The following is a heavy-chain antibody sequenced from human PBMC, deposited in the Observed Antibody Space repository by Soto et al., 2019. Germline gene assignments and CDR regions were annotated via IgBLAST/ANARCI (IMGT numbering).Heavy chain of an antibody. D-gene: IGHD3-3*01. J-gene: IGHJ4*02. CDR1: GFSLTTSGVG. V-gene: IGHV2-5*02. CDR3: AHRVLRTVFGLVTTTAIYFDF. Sequence: QITLNESGPTVVRPTETLTLTCRFSGFSLTTSGVGAGWIRQSPGKAQEWLALIYWDDDKRYSASLKSRLTITKDTSKNQVVLTVSDVDPTDTATYYCAHRVLRTVFGLVTTTAIYFDFWGQGTPVAVSS. CDR2: IYWDDDK.